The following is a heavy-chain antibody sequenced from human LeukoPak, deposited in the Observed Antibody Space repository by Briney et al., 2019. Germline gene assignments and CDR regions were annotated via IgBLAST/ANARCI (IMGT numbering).Heavy chain of an antibody. J-gene: IGHJ6*03. CDR3: ARVLSGRTVWSPYYYYYMDV. Sequence: GGSLRPSCAASGFTFSSYSMNWVRQAPGKGLEWVSSISSSSSYIYYADSVKGRFTISRDNAKNSLYLQMNSLRAEDTAVYYCARVLSGRTVWSPYYYYYMDVWGKGTTVTISS. V-gene: IGHV3-21*04. CDR2: ISSSSSYI. CDR1: GFTFSSYS. D-gene: IGHD2-8*02.